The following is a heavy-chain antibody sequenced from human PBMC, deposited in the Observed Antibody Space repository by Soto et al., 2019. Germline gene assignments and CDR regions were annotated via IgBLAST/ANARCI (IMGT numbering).Heavy chain of an antibody. CDR1: GYSISSGYY. J-gene: IGHJ4*02. CDR2: IYHSGST. V-gene: IGHV4-38-2*01. Sequence: PSETLSLTCAVSGYSISSGYYWGWIRQPPGKGLEWIGSIYHSGSTYYNTSLKSRVTISVDTSKNQFSLKLSSVTAADTAVYYCARAGDYWGQGTLVTVSS. CDR3: ARAGDY. D-gene: IGHD3-10*01.